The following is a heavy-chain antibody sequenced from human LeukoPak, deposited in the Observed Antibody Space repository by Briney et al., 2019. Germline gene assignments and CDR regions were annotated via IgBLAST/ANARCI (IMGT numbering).Heavy chain of an antibody. J-gene: IGHJ6*03. Sequence: GGSLRLSCAASGFTFSGYWMDWVCHAPGKGVVWVSRSNTDESSTDYPDSVRGRFTISRDNAKNTLYLQMNSLRAEDTAVYYCARAASSTRVTYMDVWGKGTTVTVSS. D-gene: IGHD4-23*01. CDR2: SNTDESST. V-gene: IGHV3-74*01. CDR3: ARAASSTRVTYMDV. CDR1: GFTFSGYW.